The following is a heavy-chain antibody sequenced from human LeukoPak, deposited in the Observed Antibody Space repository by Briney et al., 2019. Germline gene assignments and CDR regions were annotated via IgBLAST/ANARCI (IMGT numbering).Heavy chain of an antibody. Sequence: GGSLRLSCAASGFTFSEYTMHWVRQTPGKGLEWVSLITWDGGSTFYADSVKGRFTISRDNSKNSLSLQMNSLTTEDTALYRCATERLRYFHHWGQGTLVTVSS. CDR3: ATERLRYFHH. J-gene: IGHJ4*02. V-gene: IGHV3-43*01. CDR1: GFTFSEYT. CDR2: ITWDGGST.